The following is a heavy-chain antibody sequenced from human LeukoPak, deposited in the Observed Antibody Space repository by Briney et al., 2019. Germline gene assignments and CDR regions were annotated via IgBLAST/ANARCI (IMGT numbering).Heavy chain of an antibody. CDR2: IYHSGST. D-gene: IGHD5-24*01. CDR1: GGSISSGGYP. CDR3: ARDGPTDGYNPQYFQH. Sequence: PSQTLSLTCAVSGGSISSGGYPWSWIRQPPGKGLEWIGYIYHSGSTYYNPSLKSRVTISVDRSKNQFSLKLSSVTAADTAVYYCARDGPTDGYNPQYFQHWGQGTLVTVSS. V-gene: IGHV4-30-2*01. J-gene: IGHJ1*01.